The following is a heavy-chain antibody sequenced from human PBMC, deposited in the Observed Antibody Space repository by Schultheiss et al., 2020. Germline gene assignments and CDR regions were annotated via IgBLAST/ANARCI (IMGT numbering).Heavy chain of an antibody. CDR2: ISYDGGSNQ. CDR1: GFTFSYYY. CDR3: AKDRRQYFYDTSGYFDY. D-gene: IGHD3-22*01. Sequence: GGSLRLSCAASGFTFSYYYMGGVRQAPGKGLEWVAVISYDGGSNQYYADSVKGRFTISRDNSKNTLYLHMSSLRAEDTAVYYCAKDRRQYFYDTSGYFDYWGQGILVTVSS. V-gene: IGHV3-30*18. J-gene: IGHJ4*02.